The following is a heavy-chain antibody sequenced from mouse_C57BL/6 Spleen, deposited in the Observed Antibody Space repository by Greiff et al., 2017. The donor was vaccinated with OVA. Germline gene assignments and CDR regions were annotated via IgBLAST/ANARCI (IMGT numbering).Heavy chain of an antibody. D-gene: IGHD1-1*01. CDR3: ARKNYYGSSLDYFDY. V-gene: IGHV1-82*01. Sequence: VQPGASVKISCKASGYAFSSSWMNWVKQRPGKGLEWIGRIYPGDGDTNYNGKFKGKATLTADKSSSTAYMQLSSLTSEDSAVYFCARKNYYGSSLDYFDYWGQGTTLTVSS. J-gene: IGHJ2*01. CDR2: IYPGDGDT. CDR1: GYAFSSSW.